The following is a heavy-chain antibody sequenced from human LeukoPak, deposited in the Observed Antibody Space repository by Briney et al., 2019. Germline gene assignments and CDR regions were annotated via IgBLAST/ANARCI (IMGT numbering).Heavy chain of an antibody. J-gene: IGHJ4*02. CDR2: ISYDGSNK. V-gene: IGHV3-30-3*02. D-gene: IGHD3-22*01. Sequence: PGRSLRLSCAASGFTFSSYAMHWVRQAPGKGLEWVAVISYDGSNKYYADSVKGRFTISRDNSKNTLYLQMNSLRAEDTAVYYCAKLDSSGYYGGYFDYWGQGTLVTVSS. CDR1: GFTFSSYA. CDR3: AKLDSSGYYGGYFDY.